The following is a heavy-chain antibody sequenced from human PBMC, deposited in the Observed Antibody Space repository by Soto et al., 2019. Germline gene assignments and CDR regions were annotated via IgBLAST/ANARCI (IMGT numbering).Heavy chain of an antibody. Sequence: GGSLRLSCSASGFTFSSYAMHWVRQAPGKGLEYVSAISSNGGSTYYADSVKGRFTISRDNSKNTLYLQMSSLRAEDTAVYYCVKDLATYYYDSSGYYTRDYWGQGTLVTVSS. CDR1: GFTFSSYA. V-gene: IGHV3-64D*08. D-gene: IGHD3-22*01. CDR2: ISSNGGST. J-gene: IGHJ4*02. CDR3: VKDLATYYYDSSGYYTRDY.